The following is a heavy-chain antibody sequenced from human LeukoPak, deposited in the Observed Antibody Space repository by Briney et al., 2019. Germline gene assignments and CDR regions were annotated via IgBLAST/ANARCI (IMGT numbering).Heavy chain of an antibody. CDR3: AKGRGDYGFSNWFDP. CDR2: ISGSGGST. J-gene: IGHJ5*02. Sequence: PGGSLSLSYLASGFTFSNYVMIGLRQAPGKGLDWVSAISGSGGSTYYADSVKGRFTISRDNSKKTLYLQMNSLRAEDTAVYYCAKGRGDYGFSNWFDPWGQGTLVTVSS. D-gene: IGHD4-17*01. CDR1: GFTFSNYV. V-gene: IGHV3-23*01.